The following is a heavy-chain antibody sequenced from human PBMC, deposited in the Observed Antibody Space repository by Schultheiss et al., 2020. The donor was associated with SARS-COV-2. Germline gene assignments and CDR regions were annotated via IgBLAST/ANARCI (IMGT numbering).Heavy chain of an antibody. Sequence: SQTLSLTCTVSGGSISSYYWSWIRQPPGKGLEWIGYIYYSGSTNYNPSLKSRVTISVDTSKNQFSLRVNSVTAADTAVYYCARTYGYGMDVWGQGTTVTVSS. D-gene: IGHD4-17*01. CDR2: IYYSGST. V-gene: IGHV4-59*12. CDR3: ARTYGYGMDV. CDR1: GGSISSYY. J-gene: IGHJ6*02.